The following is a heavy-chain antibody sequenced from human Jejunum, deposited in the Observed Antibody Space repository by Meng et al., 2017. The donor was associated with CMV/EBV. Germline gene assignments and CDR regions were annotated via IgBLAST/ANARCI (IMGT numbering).Heavy chain of an antibody. CDR2: ISASGGTT. J-gene: IGHJ4*02. V-gene: IGHV3-23*01. Sequence: FSRSSMGWVRQAPGKGLEWVSTISASGGTTSYADSVKGRFTVSRGSSKNTLYLQMDSLRADDTAVYYCAREPGRGYSGYDRYFDYWGQGTLVTVSS. CDR3: AREPGRGYSGYDRYFDY. CDR1: FSRSS. D-gene: IGHD5-12*01.